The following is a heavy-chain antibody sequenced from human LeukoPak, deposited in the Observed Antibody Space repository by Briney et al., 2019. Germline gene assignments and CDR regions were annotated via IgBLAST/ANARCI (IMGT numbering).Heavy chain of an antibody. Sequence: GASVKVSCKASGYTFPSYDINWVRQATGQGLEWMGWMNPNSGNTGYAQKFQGRVTMTRNTSISTAYMELSSLRSEDTAVYYCAREATFGGVIPTGYWGQGTLVTVSS. CDR1: GYTFPSYD. J-gene: IGHJ4*02. D-gene: IGHD3-16*02. CDR3: AREATFGGVIPTGY. V-gene: IGHV1-8*01. CDR2: MNPNSGNT.